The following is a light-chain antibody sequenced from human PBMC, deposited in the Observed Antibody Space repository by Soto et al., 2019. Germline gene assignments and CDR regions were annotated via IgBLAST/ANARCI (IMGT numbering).Light chain of an antibody. CDR2: GAS. V-gene: IGKV3-15*01. CDR3: QQCNAWPYT. CDR1: LNVNNN. Sequence: EILMRQSPATLSVSPGERATLSCRASLNVNNNVAWYQQKPGQAPRLLIYGASARATGIPARFSGSGSGTEFTLTISSLQSEDFAVYYCQQCNAWPYTFGQGTKLDLK. J-gene: IGKJ2*01.